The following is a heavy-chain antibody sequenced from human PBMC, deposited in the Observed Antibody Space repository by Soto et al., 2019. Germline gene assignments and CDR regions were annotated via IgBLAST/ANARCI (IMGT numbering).Heavy chain of an antibody. J-gene: IGHJ6*03. V-gene: IGHV3-11*01. CDR2: ISSSGSTR. D-gene: IGHD2-15*01. Sequence: QVQLVESGGGLVKPGGSLRLSCAASGFTFSDYYMSWIRQAPGKGLEWVSYISSSGSTRYYADSVKGRFTISRDNAKNSLYLQMNSLRAEDTAVYYCASGVRATHFYYYYMDVWGKGTTVTVSS. CDR3: ASGVRATHFYYYYMDV. CDR1: GFTFSDYY.